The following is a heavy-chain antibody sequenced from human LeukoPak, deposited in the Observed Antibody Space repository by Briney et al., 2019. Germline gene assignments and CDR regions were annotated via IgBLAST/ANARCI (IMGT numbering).Heavy chain of an antibody. D-gene: IGHD3-9*01. CDR2: ISAYNDNT. V-gene: IGHV1-18*01. CDR3: ARVHYDILTGYSYFDY. J-gene: IGHJ4*02. Sequence: ASVKVSCKASVYTFSSYGISWVRQAPGHGLEWMGWISAYNDNTNYAQKLQGRVTMTTDTSTSTAYMELRSLRCDDTAVYYCARVHYDILTGYSYFDYWGQGTLVTVSS. CDR1: VYTFSSYG.